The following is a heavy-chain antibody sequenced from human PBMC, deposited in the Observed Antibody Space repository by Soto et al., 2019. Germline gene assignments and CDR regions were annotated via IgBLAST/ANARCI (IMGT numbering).Heavy chain of an antibody. V-gene: IGHV6-1*01. Sequence: QVQLQQSGPGLVKPSLTLSFTCAISGDTVSSNSAAWGWIRQSPSRGLEWLGRTYYKSKWYNDYAVSVQSRITINPDTSKNQFSLQLDSVTAEDTAVYYCARQNSGLDVWGQGNTVTVSS. J-gene: IGHJ6*02. CDR1: GDTVSSNSAA. CDR3: ARQNSGLDV. CDR2: TYYKSKWYN.